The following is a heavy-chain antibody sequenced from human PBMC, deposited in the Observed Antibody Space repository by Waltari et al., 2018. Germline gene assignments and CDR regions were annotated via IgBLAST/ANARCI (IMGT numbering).Heavy chain of an antibody. CDR2: INHSGST. D-gene: IGHD2-21*01. V-gene: IGHV4-34*01. CDR1: GGSFSGYY. CDR3: ARGPHRNRLEVKNNNYGMDV. Sequence: QVQLQQWGAGLLKPSETLSLTCAVSGGSFSGYYCNWIRQPPGKGLEWIGEINHSGSTNYNPSLKSRVTTSVDTSKKQVSLKLSSVTAADTAVYYCARGPHRNRLEVKNNNYGMDVWGQGTTVTVSS. J-gene: IGHJ6*02.